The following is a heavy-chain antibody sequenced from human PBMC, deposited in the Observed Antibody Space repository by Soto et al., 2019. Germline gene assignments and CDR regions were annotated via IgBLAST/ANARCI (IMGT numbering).Heavy chain of an antibody. CDR2: IIPIFGTA. CDR3: ARVSRYYDFWSGYYGNWFDP. D-gene: IGHD3-3*01. J-gene: IGHJ5*02. CDR1: GGTFSSYA. Sequence: ASVKVSCKASGGTFSSYAISWVRLAPGQGLEWMGGIIPIFGTANYAQKFQGRVTITADESTSTAYMELSSLRSEDTAVYYCARVSRYYDFWSGYYGNWFDPWGQGTLVTVSS. V-gene: IGHV1-69*01.